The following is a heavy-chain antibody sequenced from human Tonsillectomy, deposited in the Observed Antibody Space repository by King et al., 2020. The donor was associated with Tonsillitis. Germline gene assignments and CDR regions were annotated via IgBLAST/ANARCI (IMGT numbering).Heavy chain of an antibody. Sequence: VQLVESGGGVVQPGRSLRLSCAASGFTFSSYGMHWVRQAPGKGLEWVAVISYDGSNKYYADSVKGRFTISRDNSKNTLYLQMNSLRAEDTAVYYCASDVYDVWSGPAPDYYYGMDVWGQGTTVTVSS. D-gene: IGHD3-3*01. CDR1: GFTFSSYG. J-gene: IGHJ6*02. CDR2: ISYDGSNK. V-gene: IGHV3-30*03. CDR3: ASDVYDVWSGPAPDYYYGMDV.